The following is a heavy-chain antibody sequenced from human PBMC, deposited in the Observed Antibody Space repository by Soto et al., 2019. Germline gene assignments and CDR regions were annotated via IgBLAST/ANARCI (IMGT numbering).Heavy chain of an antibody. CDR2: IKQDGSEK. D-gene: IGHD2-2*01. CDR1: GFTFSSYW. CDR3: ARDRAGLFRERPIVVVQAAIRGYGMDV. J-gene: IGHJ6*02. Sequence: PGGSLRLSCAASGFTFSSYWMSWVRQAPGKGLERVANIKQDGSEKYYVDSVKGRFTISRDNAKNSLYLQMNSLRAEDTAVYYCARDRAGLFRERPIVVVQAAIRGYGMDVWGQGTTVTVSS. V-gene: IGHV3-7*01.